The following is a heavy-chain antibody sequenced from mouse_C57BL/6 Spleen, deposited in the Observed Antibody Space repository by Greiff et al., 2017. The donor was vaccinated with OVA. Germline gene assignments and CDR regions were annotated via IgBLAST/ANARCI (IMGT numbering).Heavy chain of an antibody. CDR3: TTRLGFAY. D-gene: IGHD3-2*02. CDR1: GFNIKDDY. V-gene: IGHV14-4*01. Sequence: VQLQQSGAKLVRPGASVKLSCTASGFNIKDDYMHWVKQRPEQGLEWIGWIDPENGDTEYASKFQGKATITADTSSNTAYLQLSSVTSEDTAVYYCTTRLGFAYWGQGTLVTVSA. J-gene: IGHJ3*01. CDR2: IDPENGDT.